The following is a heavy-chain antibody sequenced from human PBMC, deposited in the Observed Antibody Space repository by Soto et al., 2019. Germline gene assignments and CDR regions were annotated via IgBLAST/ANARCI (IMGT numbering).Heavy chain of an antibody. CDR1: GDVFRSYG. Sequence: QVQLVQSGAEVKKPGSSVKVSCKASGDVFRSYGINWVRQAPGQGLEWMGGIIPISGTTNYAQKFQGRVAITADESTDTVYMELSRLRSEDTAVYFCARVRCFNGSCHTADYGMDVWGQGTTVTVSS. CDR2: IIPISGTT. V-gene: IGHV1-69*01. CDR3: ARVRCFNGSCHTADYGMDV. D-gene: IGHD2-8*01. J-gene: IGHJ6*02.